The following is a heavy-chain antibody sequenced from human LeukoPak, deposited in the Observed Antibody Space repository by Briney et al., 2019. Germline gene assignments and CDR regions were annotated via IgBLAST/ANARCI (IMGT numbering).Heavy chain of an antibody. V-gene: IGHV1-18*01. J-gene: IGHJ4*02. CDR3: ARVDSGRYYGHDY. CDR1: GYTFTNYA. Sequence: ASVKVSCKASGYTFTNYAMNWVRQAPGQGLEWMGWVSVYNGNTNYAQKFQGRVTMTTDTSTSTAYMELRSLRSDDTAMYYCARVDSGRYYGHDYWGQGTLVTVTS. CDR2: VSVYNGNT. D-gene: IGHD1-26*01.